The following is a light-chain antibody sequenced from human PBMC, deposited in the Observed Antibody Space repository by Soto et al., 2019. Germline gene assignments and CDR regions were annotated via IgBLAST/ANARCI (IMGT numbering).Light chain of an antibody. CDR1: QSIARK. CDR3: QQYNKWSAIS. Sequence: EIVLTQSPATLSLSPGERATLSCRASQSIARKLAWYQQKPGQAPRLLIYDTSTRATRLPARFSGSGSGTEFTLTISSLQSEDSAVYYCQQYNKWSAISFGQGTRLEIK. J-gene: IGKJ5*01. CDR2: DTS. V-gene: IGKV3-15*01.